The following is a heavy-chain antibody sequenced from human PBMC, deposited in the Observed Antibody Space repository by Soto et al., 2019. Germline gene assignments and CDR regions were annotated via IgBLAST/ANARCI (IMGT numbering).Heavy chain of an antibody. CDR3: ARDTPTAAGDYYYYMDV. CDR2: ISAYNGNT. D-gene: IGHD6-13*01. CDR1: GYTFTSYG. V-gene: IGHV1-18*01. J-gene: IGHJ6*03. Sequence: ASVKVSCKASGYTFTSYGISWVRQAPGQGLEWMGWISAYNGNTNYAQKLQGRVTMTTDTSTSTAYMELRSLRSDDTAVYYFARDTPTAAGDYYYYMDVWGKGTTVTVSS.